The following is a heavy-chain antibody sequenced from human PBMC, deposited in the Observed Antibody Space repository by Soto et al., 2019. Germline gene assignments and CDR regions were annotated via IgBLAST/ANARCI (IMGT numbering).Heavy chain of an antibody. D-gene: IGHD1-1*01. CDR1: GGPIRSSSHY. V-gene: IGHV4-39*02. CDR3: AREGGYVDY. CDR2: IDESGDS. J-gene: IGHJ4*02. Sequence: PSETLSLTCTDSGGPIRSSSHYWGWIRQSPGTGLEWIGSIDESGDSYYNPSLKSRVTIFVDTSKNQFSLKLISVTGADSAIYHCAREGGYVDYWGQGTLVTVYS.